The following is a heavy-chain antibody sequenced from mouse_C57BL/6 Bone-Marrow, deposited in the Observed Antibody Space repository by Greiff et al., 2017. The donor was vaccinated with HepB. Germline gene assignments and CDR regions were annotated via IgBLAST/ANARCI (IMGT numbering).Heavy chain of an antibody. Sequence: QVQLQQSGAELVRPGASVTLSCKASGYTFTDYDMHWVKQTPVHGLEWIGAIDPETGGTAYNQKFTGKAILTVDTSSSTAYMELPSLTSEDSAVYYCTRELRRGYVGVWGTGATVTASS. V-gene: IGHV1-15*01. J-gene: IGHJ1*03. CDR3: TRELRRGYVGV. CDR1: GYTFTDYD. D-gene: IGHD1-1*01. CDR2: IDPETGGT.